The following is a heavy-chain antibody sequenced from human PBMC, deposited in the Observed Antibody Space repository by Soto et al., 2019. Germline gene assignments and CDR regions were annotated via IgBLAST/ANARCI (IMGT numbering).Heavy chain of an antibody. Sequence: SETLSLTCTVSGGSISSYYWSWIRQPPGEGLEWIGYIYYSGSTNYNPSLKSRVTISVDTSKNQFSLKLSSVTAADTAVYYCARDRTSIAAAGKFHSHYGMDVWGQVTTVTVSS. CDR1: GGSISSYY. CDR2: IYYSGST. J-gene: IGHJ6*02. CDR3: ARDRTSIAAAGKFHSHYGMDV. D-gene: IGHD6-13*01. V-gene: IGHV4-59*01.